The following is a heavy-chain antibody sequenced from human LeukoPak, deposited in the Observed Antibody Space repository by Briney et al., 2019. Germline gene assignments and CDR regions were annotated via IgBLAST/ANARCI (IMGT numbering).Heavy chain of an antibody. CDR2: ISYDGSDK. Sequence: PGRSLRLSCAASGVTFSSYGMHWVRQAPGKGLEWVAVISYDGSDKYYADSVKGRFTISRDNSKNTLYLQVNSLRAEDTAVYYCAKAPRSTTVTPDYWGQGTLVTVSS. D-gene: IGHD4-17*01. J-gene: IGHJ4*02. CDR3: AKAPRSTTVTPDY. V-gene: IGHV3-30*18. CDR1: GVTFSSYG.